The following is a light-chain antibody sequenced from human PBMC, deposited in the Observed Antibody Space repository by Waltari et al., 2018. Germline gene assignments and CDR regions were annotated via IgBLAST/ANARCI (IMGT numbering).Light chain of an antibody. CDR1: TSNLDSNT. J-gene: IGLJ2*01. CDR2: GTN. CDR3: AAWDDSLKGVV. V-gene: IGLV1-44*01. Sequence: QSVLTQPPSASGTPGQKLTISCSVSTSNLDSNTVDRYQQLPGTSPKLLMYGTNLLPSGVPERFYGSKSGSSASLAIFGLQSEDDADYYCAAWDDSLKGVVFGGGTKVTVL.